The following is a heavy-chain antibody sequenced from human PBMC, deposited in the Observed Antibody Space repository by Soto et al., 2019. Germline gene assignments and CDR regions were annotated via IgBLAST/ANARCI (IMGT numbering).Heavy chain of an antibody. CDR2: ISGSGGSA. CDR3: AKDISGWYIY. V-gene: IGHV3-23*01. D-gene: IGHD6-19*01. Sequence: GSLRLSCAASGFTFSSYAMSWVRQAPGKGLEWVSAISGSGGSAYYADSVKGRFTISRDNSKNTLYLQMSSLRAEDTAVYYCAKDISGWYIYWGQGTLVTVSS. J-gene: IGHJ4*02. CDR1: GFTFSSYA.